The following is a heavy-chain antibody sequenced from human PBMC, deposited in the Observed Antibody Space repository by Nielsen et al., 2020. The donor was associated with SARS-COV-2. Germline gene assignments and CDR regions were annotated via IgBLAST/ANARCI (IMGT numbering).Heavy chain of an antibody. V-gene: IGHV1-46*01. CDR2: INPSGGST. CDR3: ARDLGRITMIVVVIPRHYYYGMDV. CDR1: GYTFTSYY. D-gene: IGHD3-22*01. Sequence: ASVKVSCKASGYTFTSYYMHWVRQAPGQGLEWMGIINPSGGSTSYAQKFQGRVTMTRDTSTSTVYMELSSLRSEDTAVYYCARDLGRITMIVVVIPRHYYYGMDVWGQGTTVTVSS. J-gene: IGHJ6*02.